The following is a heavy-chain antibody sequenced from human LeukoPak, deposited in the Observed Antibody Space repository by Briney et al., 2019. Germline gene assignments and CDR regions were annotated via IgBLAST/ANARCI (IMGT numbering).Heavy chain of an antibody. D-gene: IGHD2-2*01. CDR3: ATPYCSSTSCYDAFDI. V-gene: IGHV4-38-2*01. Sequence: SETLSLTCAVSGYSISSGYYWGWIRQPPGKGLEWIGSIYHSGSTYYNPSLKSRVPISVDTSKNQFSLKLSSVTAADTAVYYCATPYCSSTSCYDAFDIWGQGTMVTVSS. CDR2: IYHSGST. CDR1: GYSISSGYY. J-gene: IGHJ3*02.